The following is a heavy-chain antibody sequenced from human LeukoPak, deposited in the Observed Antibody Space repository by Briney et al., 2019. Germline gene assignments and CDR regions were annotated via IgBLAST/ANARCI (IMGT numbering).Heavy chain of an antibody. J-gene: IGHJ4*02. CDR1: GFTFGDYA. V-gene: IGHV3-49*04. CDR3: PRTPLGSGYYFDY. Sequence: GGSLRLSCTASGFTFGDYAMTWVRQAPGKGQEWVGFIRSKTYGGTTEYAASVKGRFTISRDDSKSIAYLQMNSLKTEDTAVYYCPRTPLGSGYYFDYWGQGTLVTVSS. CDR2: IRSKTYGGTT. D-gene: IGHD3-22*01.